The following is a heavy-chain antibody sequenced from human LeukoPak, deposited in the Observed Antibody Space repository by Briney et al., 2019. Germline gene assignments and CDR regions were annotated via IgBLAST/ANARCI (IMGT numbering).Heavy chain of an antibody. V-gene: IGHV3-33*08. CDR3: ARAPAPHYDILTGYWRWYFDY. CDR1: GFTFSSYG. CDR2: IWYDGSNK. J-gene: IGHJ4*02. D-gene: IGHD3-9*01. Sequence: GGSLRLSCAASGFTFSSYGMHWVRQAPGKGLEWVAVIWYDGSNKYYADSVKGRFTISRDNSKNTLYLQMNSLRAEDTAVYYCARAPAPHYDILTGYWRWYFDYWGQGTLVTVSS.